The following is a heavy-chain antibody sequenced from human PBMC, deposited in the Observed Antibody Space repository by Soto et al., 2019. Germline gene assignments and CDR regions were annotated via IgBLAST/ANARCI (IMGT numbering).Heavy chain of an antibody. V-gene: IGHV4-31*03. CDR3: ARDRYSGYDREYFDY. J-gene: IGHJ4*02. Sequence: SETLSLTCTVSGGSISSGGYYWTWIRLYPGKGLEWIGYIYYSGSTYYNPSLKSRVTISVDTSKNQFSLKLSSVTAADTAVYYCARDRYSGYDREYFDYWGQGTLVTVSS. D-gene: IGHD5-12*01. CDR2: IYYSGST. CDR1: GGSISSGGYY.